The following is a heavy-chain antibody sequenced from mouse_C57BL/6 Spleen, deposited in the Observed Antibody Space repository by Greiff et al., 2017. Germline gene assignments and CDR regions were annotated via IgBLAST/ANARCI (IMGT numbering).Heavy chain of an antibody. Sequence: VQLQQSGPVLVKPGASVKMSCKASGYTFTDYYMNWVKQSHGKSLEWIGVINPYNGGTSYNQKFKGKATLTVDKSSSTAYMVLNSLTSEDSAVYNCAKGIITTVENFFDYWGQGTTLTVSS. CDR2: INPYNGGT. CDR1: GYTFTDYY. J-gene: IGHJ2*01. V-gene: IGHV1-19*01. CDR3: AKGIITTVENFFDY. D-gene: IGHD1-1*01.